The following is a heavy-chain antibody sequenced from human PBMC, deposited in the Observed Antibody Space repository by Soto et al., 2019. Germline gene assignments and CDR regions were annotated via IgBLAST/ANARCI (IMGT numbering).Heavy chain of an antibody. CDR3: VRVRMYYSSSQAAYYLDY. CDR1: GFTFSDYA. V-gene: IGHV3-21*01. D-gene: IGHD6-13*01. J-gene: IGHJ4*02. Sequence: GGSLRLSCAASGFTFSDYAMNWVRQSPGKGLEWVSSISSSGTYIYYADSLKGRFTISRDNAKNSVDLQMNSLRADDTAVYYCVRVRMYYSSSQAAYYLDYWGQGVLVTVSS. CDR2: ISSSGTYI.